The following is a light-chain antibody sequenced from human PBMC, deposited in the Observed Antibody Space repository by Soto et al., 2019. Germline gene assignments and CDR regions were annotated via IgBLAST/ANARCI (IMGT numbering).Light chain of an antibody. Sequence: EIVMTQSPATLAVSPGDTVTLSCRASQSLGGNLAWYQQKPGQAPRLIIFRASSRATGVPARFSASGSGTEFTLTISELQSEDFAVYYCRQYSNWPPWTFGPGTKVDIK. J-gene: IGKJ1*01. CDR2: RAS. V-gene: IGKV3-15*01. CDR3: RQYSNWPPWT. CDR1: QSLGGN.